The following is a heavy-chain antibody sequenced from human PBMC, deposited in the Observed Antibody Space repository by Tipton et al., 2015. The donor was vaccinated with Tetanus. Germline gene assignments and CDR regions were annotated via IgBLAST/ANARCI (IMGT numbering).Heavy chain of an antibody. V-gene: IGHV3-21*01. CDR2: IDSHSRNT. CDR1: GFPFINYG. D-gene: IGHD3-22*01. Sequence: SLRLSCAASGFPFINYGMNWVRQAPGKGLEWVSSIDSHSRNTYYADSVKGRFTVSRDNAKNSLYLQMNSLRAEDTAVYYCARDPRYYDSSGYYYYYYGMDVWGQGTTVTVSS. CDR3: ARDPRYYDSSGYYYYYYGMDV. J-gene: IGHJ6*02.